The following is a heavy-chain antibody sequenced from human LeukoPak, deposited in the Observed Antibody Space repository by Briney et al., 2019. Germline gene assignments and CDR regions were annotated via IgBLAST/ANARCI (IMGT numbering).Heavy chain of an antibody. J-gene: IGHJ6*04. CDR3: ARGGSSGSGSLFRGGYYYGMDV. Sequence: SETLSLTCAVYGGSFSGYYWSWIRQPPGKGLEWIGGINHSGSTNYNPSLKSRVTISVDTSKNQFSLKLSSVTAADTAVYYCARGGSSGSGSLFRGGYYYGMDVWGKGTTVTVSS. D-gene: IGHD3-10*01. CDR1: GGSFSGYY. CDR2: INHSGST. V-gene: IGHV4-34*01.